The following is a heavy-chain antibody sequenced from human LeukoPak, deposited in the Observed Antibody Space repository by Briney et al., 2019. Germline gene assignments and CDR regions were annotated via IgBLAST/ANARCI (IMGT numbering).Heavy chain of an antibody. CDR2: VSGSGGSR. J-gene: IGHJ6*02. CDR1: GFTFSSYA. Sequence: GGSLRLPCAASGFTFSSYAMSWVRQAPGKGLQWVSAVSGSGGSRYYADSVKGRFTISRDNSKNTLYLQMNSLRAEDTAVYYCAKDLRTYSDILPGYNYYYYGMDVWGQGSTVTVSS. V-gene: IGHV3-23*01. CDR3: AKDLRTYSDILPGYNYYYYGMDV. D-gene: IGHD3-9*01.